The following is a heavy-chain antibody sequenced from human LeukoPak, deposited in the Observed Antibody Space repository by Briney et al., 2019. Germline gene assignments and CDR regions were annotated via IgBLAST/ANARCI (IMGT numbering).Heavy chain of an antibody. CDR1: GFTFSTYG. CDR2: VSSTGSGT. Sequence: GGSLRLSCVASGFTFSTYGMSWVRQAPGKGLEWVAAVSSTGSGTYYPDSLKGRFIISRDNSQNTVFLQMNSLRPEDTAFYFRAKGRPLFRVGPTDAWGQGILVTVSS. J-gene: IGHJ5*02. V-gene: IGHV3-23*01. CDR3: AKGRPLFRVGPTDA. D-gene: IGHD3-10*01.